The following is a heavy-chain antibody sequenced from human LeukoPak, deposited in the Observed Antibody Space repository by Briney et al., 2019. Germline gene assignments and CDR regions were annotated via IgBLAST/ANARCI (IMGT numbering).Heavy chain of an antibody. CDR3: VRYYVWGSYRYYLDY. D-gene: IGHD3-16*02. CDR2: INHSGST. J-gene: IGHJ4*02. CDR1: GGSFSGYY. V-gene: IGHV4-34*01. Sequence: SETLSLTCAVYGGSFSGYYWSWIRQPPGKGLKWIGEINHSGSTNYNPSLKSRVTISVDTSKNQFSLKLSSVTAADTAVYYCVRYYVWGSYRYYLDYWGQGTLVTVSS.